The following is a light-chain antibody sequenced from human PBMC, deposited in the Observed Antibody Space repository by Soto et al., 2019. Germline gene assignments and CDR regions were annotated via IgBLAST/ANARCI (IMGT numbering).Light chain of an antibody. CDR2: DAS. Sequence: EIVLTQSPGTLSLSPGETASLSCRASQSLSLSYLAWYQQRPGQAPRLLIYDASRRATGIPDRFSGRGSGADFTLTISSLDPEDSAVYYCQQYGSSPFTFGQGTRLEIK. V-gene: IGKV3-20*01. CDR3: QQYGSSPFT. J-gene: IGKJ5*01. CDR1: QSLSLSY.